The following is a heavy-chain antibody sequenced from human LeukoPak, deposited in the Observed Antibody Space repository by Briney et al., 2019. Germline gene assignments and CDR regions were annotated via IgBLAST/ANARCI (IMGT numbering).Heavy chain of an antibody. D-gene: IGHD1-26*01. CDR1: GFTLSCYA. CDR2: IWYDGSNK. V-gene: IGHV3-33*01. CDR3: ATNHESGSHGY. J-gene: IGHJ4*02. Sequence: GGSLRLSGAASGFTLSCYAMSWVRQAPGKGLVWVAVIWYDGSNKYYEDAVKGRLTISRDNSKNTLYLQMNSLRAEDTAVYYCATNHESGSHGYWGQGTLVTVSS.